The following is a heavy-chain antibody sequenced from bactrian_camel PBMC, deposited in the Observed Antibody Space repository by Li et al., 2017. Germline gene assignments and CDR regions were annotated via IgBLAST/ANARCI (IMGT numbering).Heavy chain of an antibody. V-gene: IGHV3S55*01. D-gene: IGHD3*01. CDR2: IVGTKIT. Sequence: HVQLVESGGGSVQAGGSLTLSCQASGYTVTAYCMGWFRQSPRKKREGVATIVGTKITSYTDSVKGRFTISRDDAKGTLYLQMNRLKTEDSGVYYCSTQADPEYPLVGGTQVTVS. J-gene: IGHJ4*01. CDR1: GYTVTAYC.